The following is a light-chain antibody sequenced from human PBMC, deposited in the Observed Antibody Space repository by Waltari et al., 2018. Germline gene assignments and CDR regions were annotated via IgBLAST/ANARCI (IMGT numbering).Light chain of an antibody. CDR1: SSNIGDNV. V-gene: IGLV1-44*01. CDR3: AAWDDRMNGHWV. CDR2: RND. J-gene: IGLJ3*02. Sequence: QSVLTQSPSASGTPGQRVTISCSGSSSNIGDNVVNWYQQVPGKAPKLLIYRNDQRPSGVPYRFSASKSGTSASLAISGLQSEDEADYYCAAWDDRMNGHWVFGGGTKVTVL.